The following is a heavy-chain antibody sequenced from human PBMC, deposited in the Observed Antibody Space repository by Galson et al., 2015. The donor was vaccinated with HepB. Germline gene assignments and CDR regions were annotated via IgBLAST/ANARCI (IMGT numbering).Heavy chain of an antibody. CDR1: GFTFSSYG. V-gene: IGHV3-30*18. Sequence: SLRLSCAASGFTFSSYGMHWVRQAPGKGLEWVAVISYDGSNKYYADSVKGRFTISRDNSKNTLYLQMNSLRAEDTAVYYCAKGFGYSGSLPFDYWGQGTLVTVSS. J-gene: IGHJ4*02. D-gene: IGHD1-26*01. CDR2: ISYDGSNK. CDR3: AKGFGYSGSLPFDY.